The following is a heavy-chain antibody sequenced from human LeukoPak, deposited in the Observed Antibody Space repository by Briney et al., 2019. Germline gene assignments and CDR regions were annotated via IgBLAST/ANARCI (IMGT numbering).Heavy chain of an antibody. J-gene: IGHJ6*03. Sequence: SVKVSCKASGGSFTIYGISWVRQAPGQGLEWMGGIIPIFGTTNYAQRFQGRVTVTADKSTSTAYMELSSLRSEDTAVYYCARDSGPGVATTYYYYYYYMDVWGKGTTVTISS. CDR2: IIPIFGTT. D-gene: IGHD5-12*01. V-gene: IGHV1-69*06. CDR1: GGSFTIYG. CDR3: ARDSGPGVATTYYYYYYYMDV.